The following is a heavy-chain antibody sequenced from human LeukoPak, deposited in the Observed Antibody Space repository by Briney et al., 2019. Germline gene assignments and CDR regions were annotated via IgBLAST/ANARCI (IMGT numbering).Heavy chain of an antibody. CDR2: INPSGGST. V-gene: IGHV1-46*01. D-gene: IGHD3-22*01. CDR3: ARGQSYYDSSAYYYEGDAFDI. Sequence: ASVKVSCKASGYTFISYYMHWVRQAPGQGFEWMGIINPSGGSTSYAQKFQGRVTMTRDMSTSTVYMELSSLRSEDTAVYYCARGQSYYDSSAYYYEGDAFDIWGQGTMVTVSS. CDR1: GYTFISYY. J-gene: IGHJ3*02.